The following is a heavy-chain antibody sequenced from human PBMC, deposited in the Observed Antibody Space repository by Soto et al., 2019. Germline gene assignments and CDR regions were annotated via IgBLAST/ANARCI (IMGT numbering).Heavy chain of an antibody. CDR3: AKRSRASTIDV. D-gene: IGHD1-26*01. J-gene: IGHJ4*02. V-gene: IGHV3-23*01. CDR2: ISGSGDST. Sequence: EVQLLESGGGLVQPGESLRLSCAASGFTFSSYAMSWVRQAPGKGLEWVSVISGSGDSTYYADSVKGRFTISKDDSKNTLYLQMNIQNAADTAVYYCAKRSRASTIDVWGQGTLVTVSS. CDR1: GFTFSSYA.